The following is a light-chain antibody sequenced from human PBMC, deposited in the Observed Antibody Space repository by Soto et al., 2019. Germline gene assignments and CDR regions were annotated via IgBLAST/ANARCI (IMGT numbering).Light chain of an antibody. CDR2: DAF. CDR1: QDINSY. Sequence: DIQMTQSPSSLSASVGDRVTITCQASQDINSYLSWYQQRPGKAPKLLIYDAFTLETGVPSRFSGSGSGTDFIFTISSLQPEDFATYYCQQYDTFPVPFGQRTRLEIK. CDR3: QQYDTFPVP. J-gene: IGKJ5*01. V-gene: IGKV1-33*01.